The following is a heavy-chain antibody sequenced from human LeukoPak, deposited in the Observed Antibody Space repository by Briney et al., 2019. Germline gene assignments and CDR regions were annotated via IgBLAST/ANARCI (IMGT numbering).Heavy chain of an antibody. CDR3: ARSTMTTVTTQEFDY. CDR2: INPNSCGT. J-gene: IGHJ4*02. CDR1: GYTFTGYY. V-gene: IGHV1-2*06. D-gene: IGHD4-17*01. Sequence: ASVKVSCKASGYTFTGYYMHWVRQAPGQGLEWMGRINPNSCGTNYAQKFQGRVTMTRDTSISTAYMELSRLRSDDTAVYYCARSTMTTVTTQEFDYWGQGTLVTVSS.